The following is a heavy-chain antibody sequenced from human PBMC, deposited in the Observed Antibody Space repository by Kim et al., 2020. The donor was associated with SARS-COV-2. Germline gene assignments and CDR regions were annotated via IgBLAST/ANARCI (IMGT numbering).Heavy chain of an antibody. D-gene: IGHD4-17*01. V-gene: IGHV4-39*01. J-gene: IGHJ4*02. CDR3: ARQAVTTGFDF. CDR2: VSYSGRT. CDR1: QSFITNANYY. Sequence: SETLSLTCTVSQSFITNANYYWGWIRQPPGKGLEWVGTVSYSGRTFYNPSLKSRVTLSIDLSKTQVSLKLTSVTAADTAIYYCARQAVTTGFDFWGQGTLVTVSS.